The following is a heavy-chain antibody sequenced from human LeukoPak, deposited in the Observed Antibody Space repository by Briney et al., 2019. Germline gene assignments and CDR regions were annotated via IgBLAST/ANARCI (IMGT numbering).Heavy chain of an antibody. Sequence: SETLSLTCAVYGGSFSGYYWSWIRQPPGKGLEWIGEINHSGSTNYNPSLKSRVTISVDTSKNQFSLKLSSVTAADTAVYYCARSRVVRGVMAYWGQGTLVTVSS. D-gene: IGHD3-10*01. V-gene: IGHV4-34*01. CDR2: INHSGST. CDR1: GGSFSGYY. J-gene: IGHJ4*02. CDR3: ARSRVVRGVMAY.